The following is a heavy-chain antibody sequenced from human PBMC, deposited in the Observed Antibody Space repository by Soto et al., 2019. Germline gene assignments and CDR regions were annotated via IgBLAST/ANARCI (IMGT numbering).Heavy chain of an antibody. Sequence: QVQLVEYGGGVVQPGRSLRLSCAASGFTFSTCAVHWVRHAPGKWLEWVAVISNDGGTKTYADSAKGRLTLSRDNSRNTLYLQMDILRVEETAGYYRARKFHYYSGTYLFDLAYWGQGALVTVS. CDR2: ISNDGGTK. J-gene: IGHJ4*02. CDR1: GFTFSTCA. CDR3: ARKFHYYSGTYLFDLAY. D-gene: IGHD3-10*01. V-gene: IGHV3-30*04.